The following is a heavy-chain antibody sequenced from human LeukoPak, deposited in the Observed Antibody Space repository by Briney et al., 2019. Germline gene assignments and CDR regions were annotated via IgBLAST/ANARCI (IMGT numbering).Heavy chain of an antibody. Sequence: ASVKVSCKASGYTFTGYYMHWVRQAPGQGLERMGWINPNSGGTNYAQKFQGRVTMTRDTSISTAYMELSRLRSDDTAVYYCARLGYCSSTSCQPFDYWGQGTLVTVSS. CDR1: GYTFTGYY. CDR2: INPNSGGT. V-gene: IGHV1-2*02. CDR3: ARLGYCSSTSCQPFDY. J-gene: IGHJ4*02. D-gene: IGHD2-2*01.